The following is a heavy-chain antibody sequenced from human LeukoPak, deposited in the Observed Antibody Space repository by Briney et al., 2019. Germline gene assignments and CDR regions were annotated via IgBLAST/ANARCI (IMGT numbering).Heavy chain of an antibody. V-gene: IGHV3-23*01. CDR1: GFTFSSYA. J-gene: IGHJ4*02. Sequence: PGGSLRLSCAASGFTFSSYAMSWVRQAPGKGLEWVSAISGSGGSTYYADSVKGRFTISRDNSKTTLYLEMNSLRVEDTAVYYCTKARSGSSNWALQIFEYWGQGVLVTVSS. D-gene: IGHD4-11*01. CDR3: TKARSGSSNWALQIFEY. CDR2: ISGSGGST.